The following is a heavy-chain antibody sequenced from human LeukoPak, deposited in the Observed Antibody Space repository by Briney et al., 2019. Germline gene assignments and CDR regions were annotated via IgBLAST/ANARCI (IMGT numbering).Heavy chain of an antibody. Sequence: GGSLRLSCVASGFTFRNYAMSWVRQAPGKGLEWVSAISDSGGFTYYTDSVKGRFTISRDNSKKTLYLQMNGLRAEDTALYYCAEEDLYDGMDVWGKGTTVTVSS. J-gene: IGHJ6*04. CDR1: GFTFRNYA. CDR3: AEEDLYDGMDV. CDR2: ISDSGGFT. V-gene: IGHV3-23*01.